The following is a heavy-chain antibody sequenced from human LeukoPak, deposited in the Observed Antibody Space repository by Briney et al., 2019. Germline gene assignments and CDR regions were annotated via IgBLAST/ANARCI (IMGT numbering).Heavy chain of an antibody. V-gene: IGHV1-46*01. D-gene: IGHD1-26*01. CDR1: GYTFTSYY. Sequence: ASVKVSCKASGYTFTSYYMHWVRQAPGQGLEWMGIINPSGGSTSYAQKFQGRVTMTRDMSTSTVYMELSSLRSEDTAVYYCARDVGTREGATGYDAFGIWGQGTMVTVSS. J-gene: IGHJ3*02. CDR2: INPSGGST. CDR3: ARDVGTREGATGYDAFGI.